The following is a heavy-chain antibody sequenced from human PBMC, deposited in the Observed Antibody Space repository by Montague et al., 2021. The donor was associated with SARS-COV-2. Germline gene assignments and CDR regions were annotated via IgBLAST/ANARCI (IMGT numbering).Heavy chain of an antibody. CDR1: GFSLRTSGVG. J-gene: IGHJ4*02. CDR3: VHGGQHVSLIRGVKSGKWKCYFDF. V-gene: IGHV2-5*02. D-gene: IGHD3-10*01. Sequence: PPLVKPTQTVTLTCTFSGFSLRTSGVGVGWIRHPPEKALEWLSLIYWDDDNRYSPSLRTRLTTTKDTSQNQVLLTLTNMDPMNAATYFCVHGGQHVSLIRGVKSGKWKCYFDFWGQGILVTVSS. CDR2: IYWDDDN.